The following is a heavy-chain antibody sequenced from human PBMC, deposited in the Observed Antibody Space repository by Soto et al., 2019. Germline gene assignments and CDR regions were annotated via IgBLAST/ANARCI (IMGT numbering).Heavy chain of an antibody. CDR2: IGGRGSST. J-gene: IGHJ5*02. Sequence: GGSLRLSCAASGFTLWNYAMSWVRQAPGKGLEWVSAIGGRGSSTYYIDSVKGRFTISRDSSKNTLYLQMNSLRAEDTAIYYCAKDRNSVAGIYDRFDPWGQGTLVTVSS. CDR3: AKDRNSVAGIYDRFDP. CDR1: GFTLWNYA. D-gene: IGHD6-19*01. V-gene: IGHV3-23*01.